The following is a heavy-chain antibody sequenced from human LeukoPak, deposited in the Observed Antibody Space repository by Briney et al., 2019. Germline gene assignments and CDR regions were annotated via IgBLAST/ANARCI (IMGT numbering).Heavy chain of an antibody. CDR3: ARRNSGYQDLDF. CDR2: INPIAGST. V-gene: IGHV1-46*01. J-gene: IGHJ4*02. D-gene: IGHD5-12*01. CDR1: GYTFTRYY. Sequence: GASVKVFCKACGYTFTRYYMYWVRQAPGQGLECMGVINPIAGSTSYAQKFQGRVTMTRDTSTSTVYMELSSLKSDDTAVNYWARRNSGYQDLDFWGQGTLVTVSS.